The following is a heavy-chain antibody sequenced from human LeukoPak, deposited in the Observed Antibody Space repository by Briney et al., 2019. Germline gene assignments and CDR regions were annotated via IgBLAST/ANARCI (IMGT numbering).Heavy chain of an antibody. D-gene: IGHD3-9*01. CDR3: ARDGRLRYFDWLIQGNWFDP. V-gene: IGHV1-46*01. J-gene: IGHJ5*02. Sequence: ASVKVSCKASGYTFTSYYMHWVRQAPGQGLEWMGIINPSGGSTSYAQKFQGRVTMTRDTSTSTVYMELSSLRSKDTAVYYCARDGRLRYFDWLIQGNWFDPWGQGTLVTVSS. CDR1: GYTFTSYY. CDR2: INPSGGST.